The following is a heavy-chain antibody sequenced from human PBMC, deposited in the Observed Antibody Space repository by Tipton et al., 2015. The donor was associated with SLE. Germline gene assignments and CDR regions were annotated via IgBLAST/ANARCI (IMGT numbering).Heavy chain of an antibody. CDR2: ISYDGTNK. CDR3: ARILSTYNYVSEPVDEAMDV. J-gene: IGHJ6*02. V-gene: IGHV3-30-3*01. D-gene: IGHD5-24*01. Sequence: SLRLSCGASINTFSTYVMHWVRQAPGKGLEWLGGISYDGTNKNYADSVKGRFTISRDNSKNTLYLQATSLRTEDTAVYYCARILSTYNYVSEPVDEAMDVWGQGTTVTVSS. CDR1: INTFSTYV.